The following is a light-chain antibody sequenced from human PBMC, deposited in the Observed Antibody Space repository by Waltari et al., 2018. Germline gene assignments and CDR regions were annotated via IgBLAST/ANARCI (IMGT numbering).Light chain of an antibody. J-gene: IGKJ3*01. Sequence: DIQMTQSPSSLSASVGDTVTITCRASQGISSYLAWYQQKPGKAPKPLIYYASNLESGVPSRFSGSGSETEFTLTISSLQPEDFATYYCQQYNSALFTFGPGTKLDIK. CDR3: QQYNSALFT. V-gene: IGKV1-16*01. CDR1: QGISSY. CDR2: YAS.